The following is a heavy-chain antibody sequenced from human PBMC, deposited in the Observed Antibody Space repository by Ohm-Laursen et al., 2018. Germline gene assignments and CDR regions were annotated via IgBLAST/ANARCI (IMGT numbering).Heavy chain of an antibody. Sequence: SLRLSCAASGFTFSSYGMHWVRQAPGKGLEWVAVISYDGSNKYYADSVKGRFTISRDNSKNTLYLQMNSLRAEDTAVYYCAKGYYYDFWSIYFDYWGQGTLVTVSS. D-gene: IGHD3-3*01. V-gene: IGHV3-30*18. CDR2: ISYDGSNK. CDR1: GFTFSSYG. J-gene: IGHJ4*02. CDR3: AKGYYYDFWSIYFDY.